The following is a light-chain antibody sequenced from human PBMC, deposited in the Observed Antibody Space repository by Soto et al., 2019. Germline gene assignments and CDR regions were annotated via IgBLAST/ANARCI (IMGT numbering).Light chain of an antibody. CDR1: QSVSSN. V-gene: IGKV3-15*01. CDR3: QQYNNWPLT. J-gene: IGKJ5*01. Sequence: EILMTQSPATLSVSPGERATLSRRASQSVSSNLAWYQQKPGQAPRLLIYGASTRATGIPARFSGSGSGTEFTLTISSLQSEDFAVYYCQQYNNWPLTFGQGTRLEIK. CDR2: GAS.